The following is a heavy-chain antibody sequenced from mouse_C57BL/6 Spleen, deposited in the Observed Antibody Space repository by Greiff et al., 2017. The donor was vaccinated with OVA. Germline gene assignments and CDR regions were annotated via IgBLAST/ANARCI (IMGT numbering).Heavy chain of an antibody. J-gene: IGHJ4*01. V-gene: IGHV1-55*01. CDR3: ARKDYYSNPGAMDY. Sequence: QVQLQQSGAELVKPGASVKMSCKASGYTFTSYWITWVKQRPGQGLEWIGDIYPGSGSTNYNEKFKSKATLTVDTSSSTAYMQLSSLTSEDSAVYYCARKDYYSNPGAMDYWGQGTSVTVSS. CDR2: IYPGSGST. D-gene: IGHD2-5*01. CDR1: GYTFTSYW.